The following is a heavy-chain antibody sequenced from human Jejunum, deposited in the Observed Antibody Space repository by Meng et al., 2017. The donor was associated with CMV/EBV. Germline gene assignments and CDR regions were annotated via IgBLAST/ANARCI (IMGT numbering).Heavy chain of an antibody. J-gene: IGHJ4*02. CDR1: GFTFSSYS. CDR3: ARDPSGSTWYYFDY. CDR2: ISSSSSSI. V-gene: IGHV3-48*04. Sequence: SGFTFSSYSITWVRQAPGKGLEWVSYISSSSSSIYYADSVKGRFTISRDNAKNSLYLQMNSLRAEDTAVYYCARDPSGSTWYYFDYWGQGTLVTVSS. D-gene: IGHD6-13*01.